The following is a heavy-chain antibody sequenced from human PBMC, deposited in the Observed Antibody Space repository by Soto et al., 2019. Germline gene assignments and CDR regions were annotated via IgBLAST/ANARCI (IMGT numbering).Heavy chain of an antibody. CDR1: GYTCTNYG. Sequence: QVQLVQSGTEVKKPGASVKVSCKASGYTCTNYGISWVRQAPGQGLEWMGWISTYNGNTNYAQKLQGRVTRTTDTSTSTAYMELRSLRYYDTAVYYCGRSDDFWNGYIDDWGQGTLVTVSS. J-gene: IGHJ4*02. CDR3: GRSDDFWNGYIDD. CDR2: ISTYNGNT. V-gene: IGHV1-18*01. D-gene: IGHD3-3*01.